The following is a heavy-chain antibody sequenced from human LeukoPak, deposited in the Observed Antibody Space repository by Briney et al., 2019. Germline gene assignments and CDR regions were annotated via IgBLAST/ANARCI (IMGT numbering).Heavy chain of an antibody. CDR2: ILYDGSNQ. CDR1: GFTFGTYA. V-gene: IGHV3-30-3*01. CDR3: ARDFRDYRDYVAYFDS. Sequence: GRSLRLSCAASGFTFGTYAMHWVRQAPGRGLEWVAVILYDGSNQYYADSVKGRFTISRDNSRNTLYLQMNSLKVEDTAVYYCARDFRDYRDYVAYFDSWGQGTLVTVSS. D-gene: IGHD4-17*01. J-gene: IGHJ4*02.